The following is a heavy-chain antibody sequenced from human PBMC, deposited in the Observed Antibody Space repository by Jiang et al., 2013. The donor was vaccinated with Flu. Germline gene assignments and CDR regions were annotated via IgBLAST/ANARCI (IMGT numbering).Heavy chain of an antibody. CDR2: IDGSGGAT. V-gene: IGHV3-23*01. Sequence: MIWVRQAPGKGLDWVSAIDGSGGATYYADSAKGRFTISRDNSKNTLYLQMNSLRAEDTAVYYCAKDPDYYDTSDVPCYWGQGTLVTVSS. D-gene: IGHD3-22*01. J-gene: IGHJ4*02. CDR3: AKDPDYYDTSDVPCY.